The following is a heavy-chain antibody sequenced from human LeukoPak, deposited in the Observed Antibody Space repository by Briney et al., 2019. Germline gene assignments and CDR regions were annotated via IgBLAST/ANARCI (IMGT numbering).Heavy chain of an antibody. V-gene: IGHV3-43*02. Sequence: GRSLRLSCAASGFTFDDYVMHWVRQAPGKGLEWVSLISGDGGSTHYADSVKGRFTISRDNSKNSLYLQMNSLRTEDTALYYCAKDSGGDSYVDYWGQGTLVTVSS. CDR2: ISGDGGST. J-gene: IGHJ4*02. D-gene: IGHD2-21*02. CDR3: AKDSGGDSYVDY. CDR1: GFTFDDYV.